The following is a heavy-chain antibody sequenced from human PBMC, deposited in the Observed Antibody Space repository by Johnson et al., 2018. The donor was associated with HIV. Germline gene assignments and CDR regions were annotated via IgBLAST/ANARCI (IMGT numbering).Heavy chain of an antibody. CDR2: ISSSGSNR. J-gene: IGHJ3*02. D-gene: IGHD1-26*01. CDR3: ARVRGGRENAFDI. CDR1: GFTFSDHY. Sequence: HLVESGGGLVKPGGSLRLSCVASGFTFSDHYMSWIRQAPGKGLEWVAHISSSGSNRDYSDSVKGRFTISRDNAKNSLFLQMNSPRVEDTAVYYCARVRGGRENAFDIWGQGTMVTVSS. V-gene: IGHV3-11*04.